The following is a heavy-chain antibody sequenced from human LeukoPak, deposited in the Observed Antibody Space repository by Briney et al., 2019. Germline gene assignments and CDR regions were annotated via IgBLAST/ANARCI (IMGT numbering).Heavy chain of an antibody. D-gene: IGHD4-17*01. CDR2: INPNSGGT. CDR3: ARLYGDYGFDY. J-gene: IGHJ4*02. Sequence: ASVKVSCKASGSTFTGDYMHWVRQAPGQGLERMGWINPNSGGTNYAQKFQGRVTMTRDTSISTAYMELSRLRSDDTAVYYCARLYGDYGFDYWGQGTLVTVSS. CDR1: GSTFTGDY. V-gene: IGHV1-2*02.